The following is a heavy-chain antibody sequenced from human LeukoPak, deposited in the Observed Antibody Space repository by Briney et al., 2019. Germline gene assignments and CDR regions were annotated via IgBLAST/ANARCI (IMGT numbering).Heavy chain of an antibody. CDR1: GFTFSSYS. CDR3: ARDGLPTVDTAMVYYFGY. D-gene: IGHD5-18*01. CDR2: ISSSSSYI. J-gene: IGHJ4*02. Sequence: GGSLRLSCAASGFTFSSYSMNWVRQAPGKGLEWASSISSSSSYIYYADSVKGRFTISRDNAKNSLYLQMNSLRAEDTAVYYCARDGLPTVDTAMVYYFGYWGQGTLVTVSS. V-gene: IGHV3-21*01.